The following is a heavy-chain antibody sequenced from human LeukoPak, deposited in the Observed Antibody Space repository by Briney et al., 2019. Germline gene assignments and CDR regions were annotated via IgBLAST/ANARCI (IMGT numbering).Heavy chain of an antibody. CDR2: IYPGDSDT. CDR1: GYSFTSYW. V-gene: IGHV5-51*01. Sequence: GESLKISCKGSGYSFTSYWIGWVRQMPGKGLEWMGIIYPGDSDTRYSPSFQGQVTISADKSISTAYLQWSSLKASDTAMYYCARSIMITFGGVSGMDVWGQGTTVTVSS. CDR3: ARSIMITFGGVSGMDV. J-gene: IGHJ6*02. D-gene: IGHD3-16*01.